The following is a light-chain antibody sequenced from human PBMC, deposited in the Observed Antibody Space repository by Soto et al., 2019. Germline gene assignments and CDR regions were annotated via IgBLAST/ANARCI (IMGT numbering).Light chain of an antibody. CDR1: SSDVGGYNY. CDR2: DVS. CDR3: CSYAGSYTGV. Sequence: QSVLTQPRSVSGSPGQSVTISCTGTSSDVGGYNYVSWYQQHPGKAPKLMIYDVSKRPSGVPDRFSGSKSGNTASLTISGLQADDEASYYCCSYAGSYTGVFGGGTQLTVL. V-gene: IGLV2-11*01. J-gene: IGLJ2*01.